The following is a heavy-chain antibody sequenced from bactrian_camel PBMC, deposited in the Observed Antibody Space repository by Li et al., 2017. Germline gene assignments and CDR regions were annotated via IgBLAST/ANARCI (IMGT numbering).Heavy chain of an antibody. CDR3: ASGPSCRTIVARQFDV. CDR1: GNTARAAC. V-gene: IGHV3S1*01. CDR2: ITDDGTRT. J-gene: IGHJ4*01. Sequence: HVQLVESGGGSVQAGESLKLSCAASGNTARAACMGWFRQFPGKEREGVAAITDDGTRTLYVDSVKGRFTINRDIVESTLYLRMNRLTAEDSAMYYCASGPSCRTIVARQFDVWGQGTQVTVS.